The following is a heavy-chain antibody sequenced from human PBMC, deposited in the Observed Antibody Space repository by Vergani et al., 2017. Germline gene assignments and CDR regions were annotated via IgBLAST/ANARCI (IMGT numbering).Heavy chain of an antibody. J-gene: IGHJ6*02. CDR1: GGTFSSYT. Sequence: QVQLVQSGAEVKKPGSSVKVSCKASGGTFSSYTISWVRQAPGQGLEWMGRIIPILGIANYAQKFQGRVTITADKSTSTAYMELSSLRSEDTAVYYCARETTVTTKRNYYYGMDVWGQGTTVIVSS. D-gene: IGHD4-17*01. CDR2: IIPILGIA. CDR3: ARETTVTTKRNYYYGMDV. V-gene: IGHV1-69*02.